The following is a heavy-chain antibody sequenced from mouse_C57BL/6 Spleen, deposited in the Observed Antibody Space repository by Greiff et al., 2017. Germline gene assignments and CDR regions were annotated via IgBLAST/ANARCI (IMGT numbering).Heavy chain of an antibody. V-gene: IGHV5-2*01. CDR3: ARHDYDDGFAY. J-gene: IGHJ3*01. Sequence: EVHLVESGGGLVQPGESLKLSCESNEYEFPSHDMSWVRKTPEKRLELVAAINSDGGSTYYPDTMERRFIISRDNTKQAQYLQMSSLRSEDTALYYCARHDYDDGFAYWGQGTLVTVSA. D-gene: IGHD2-4*01. CDR1: EYEFPSHD. CDR2: INSDGGST.